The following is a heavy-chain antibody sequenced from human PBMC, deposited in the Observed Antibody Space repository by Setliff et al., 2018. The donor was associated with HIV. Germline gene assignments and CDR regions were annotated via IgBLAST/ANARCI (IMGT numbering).Heavy chain of an antibody. D-gene: IGHD3-22*01. CDR1: GFTVSRFY. CDR3: ARDLSYDYDRSSDTFDY. CDR2: IYSDGSS. Sequence: GSLRLSCAASGFTVSRFYMSWVRQAPGKGLEWVSVIYSDGSSYYADSVRGRFTISRDNYKNTLYLQMNSLRAEDTAVYYCARDLSYDYDRSSDTFDYWGQGTLVTVSS. J-gene: IGHJ4*02. V-gene: IGHV3-53*01.